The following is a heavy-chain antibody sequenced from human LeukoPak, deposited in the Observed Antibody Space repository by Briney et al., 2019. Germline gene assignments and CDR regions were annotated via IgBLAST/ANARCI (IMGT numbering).Heavy chain of an antibody. J-gene: IGHJ4*02. V-gene: IGHV3-64D*09. Sequence: QPGGSLRLSCSASGFAFSAFDMHSVRQAPGKGLEYLSAISSDGRTTYYADSVKGRFSISRDNARNTLYLQMSSLRVEDTAVYYCVKIARDWGQGTLVTVSS. CDR1: GFAFSAFD. CDR2: ISSDGRTT. CDR3: VKIARD.